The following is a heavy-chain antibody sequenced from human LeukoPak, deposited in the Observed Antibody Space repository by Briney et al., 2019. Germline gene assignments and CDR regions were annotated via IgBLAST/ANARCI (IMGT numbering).Heavy chain of an antibody. CDR2: IYYSET. V-gene: IGHV4-59*08. CDR1: GGSISSYY. D-gene: IGHD4-11*01. J-gene: IGHJ6*02. Sequence: SETLSLTCTVSGGSISSYYWSWIRQPPGKGLEWIGYIYYSETYYNPSLKSRVTISLDTSNNQFSLNLRFVTAADTAVYFCARTQGWGTVRTGYYYGMDVWGQGTTVTVSS. CDR3: ARTQGWGTVRTGYYYGMDV.